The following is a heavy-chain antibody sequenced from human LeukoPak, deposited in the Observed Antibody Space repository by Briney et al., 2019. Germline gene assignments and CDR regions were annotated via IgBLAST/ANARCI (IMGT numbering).Heavy chain of an antibody. CDR1: GYTFTGYY. V-gene: IGHV1-2*04. D-gene: IGHD6-13*01. CDR2: INPNSGGT. CDR3: ARGEGEEAYSSSWYPY. J-gene: IGHJ4*02. Sequence: APVKVSCKASGYTFTGYYMHWVRQAPGQGLEWMGWINPNSGGTNYAQKFQGWVTMTRDTSISTAYMELSRLRSDDTAVYYCARGEGEEAYSSSWYPYWGQGTLVTVSS.